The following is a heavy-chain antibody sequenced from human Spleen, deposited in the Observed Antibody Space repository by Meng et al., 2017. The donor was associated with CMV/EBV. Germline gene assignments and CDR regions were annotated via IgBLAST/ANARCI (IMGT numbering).Heavy chain of an antibody. CDR3: ARAWGRYSGSYYDY. Sequence: ASVKVSCKASGYTFTSYDINWVRQATGQGLEWMGWINPNSGGTNYAQKFQGRVTMTRDTSISTAYMELSRLRSDDTAVYCCARAWGRYSGSYYDYWGQGTLVTVSS. CDR2: INPNSGGT. J-gene: IGHJ4*02. CDR1: GYTFTSYD. D-gene: IGHD1-26*01. V-gene: IGHV1-2*02.